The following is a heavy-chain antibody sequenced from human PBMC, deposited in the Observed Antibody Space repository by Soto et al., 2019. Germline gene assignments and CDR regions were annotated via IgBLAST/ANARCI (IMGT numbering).Heavy chain of an antibody. CDR1: GGSFSGYF. D-gene: IGHD6-6*01. CDR2: INHSGST. CDR3: ARIPGLSIAARPDTDV. Sequence: QVQLQQWGAGLLKPSETLSLTCAVYGGSFSGYFWSWIRQPPGKGLEWVGEINHSGSTNYNPSLKSRVTLSVETSKNQFSLQLSAVTAADTAVYYCARIPGLSIAARPDTDVWGKGTTVTVSS. J-gene: IGHJ6*03. V-gene: IGHV4-34*01.